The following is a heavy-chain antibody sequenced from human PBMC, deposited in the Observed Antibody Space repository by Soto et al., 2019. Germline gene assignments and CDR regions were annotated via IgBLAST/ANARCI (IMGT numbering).Heavy chain of an antibody. CDR2: ISYDGSNK. V-gene: IGHV3-30*18. CDR1: GFTFSSYG. Sequence: QVQLVESGGGVVQPGRSLRLSCAASGFTFSSYGIHWVRQAPGKGLEWVAVISYDGSNKYYADSVKGRFTISRDNSKNTLYLQMNSLRAEDTAVYYCAKDHYDTLTGYCGPDYWGQGTLVTVSS. J-gene: IGHJ4*02. D-gene: IGHD3-9*01. CDR3: AKDHYDTLTGYCGPDY.